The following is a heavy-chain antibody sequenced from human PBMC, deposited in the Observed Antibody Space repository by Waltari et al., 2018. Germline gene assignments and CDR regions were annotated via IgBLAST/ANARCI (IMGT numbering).Heavy chain of an antibody. Sequence: QVQLVQSGAEVKKPGSSVKVSCKASGGTFSSYAISWVRQAPGQGLEWMGGIIPIFGTAKYAQKFQGRVTITADESTSTAYMELSSLRSEDTAVYYCARDAPYYDSSGYSFYYFDYWGQGTLVTVSS. CDR1: GGTFSSYA. J-gene: IGHJ4*02. V-gene: IGHV1-69*12. CDR3: ARDAPYYDSSGYSFYYFDY. CDR2: IIPIFGTA. D-gene: IGHD3-22*01.